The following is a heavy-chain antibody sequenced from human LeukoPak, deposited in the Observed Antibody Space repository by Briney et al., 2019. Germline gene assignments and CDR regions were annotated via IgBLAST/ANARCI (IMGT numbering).Heavy chain of an antibody. CDR3: ARDVSAGGTNWFDP. D-gene: IGHD3-16*01. V-gene: IGHV4-59*01. J-gene: IGHJ5*02. CDR1: GGSISGYY. CDR2: IYSSGET. Sequence: SETLSLTCTVSGGSISGYYWGWIRQPPGKGLEWIGYIYSSGETNYNPSLKSRVTISVDTSKNQFSLKLSSVTAADTAVYYCARDVSAGGTNWFDPWGQGTLVTVSS.